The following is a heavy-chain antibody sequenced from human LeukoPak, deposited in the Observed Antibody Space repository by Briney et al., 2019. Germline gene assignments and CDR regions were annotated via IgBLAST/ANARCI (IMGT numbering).Heavy chain of an antibody. CDR3: ARDGIQDAFDI. Sequence: GGSLRLSCAASGFTVSSNYMSWIRQAPGKGLEWVSYISSSRSDTNYADSVKGRFTISRDNAKNSLYLQMKSLRAEDTAVYYCARDGIQDAFDIWGQGTMVTVSS. D-gene: IGHD1-26*01. CDR1: GFTVSSNY. J-gene: IGHJ3*02. CDR2: ISSSRSDT. V-gene: IGHV3-11*06.